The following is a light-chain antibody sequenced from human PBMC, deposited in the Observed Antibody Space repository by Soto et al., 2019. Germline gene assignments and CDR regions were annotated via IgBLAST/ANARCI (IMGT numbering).Light chain of an antibody. J-gene: IGKJ1*01. CDR2: GAS. CDR1: QSVSSSF. V-gene: IGKV3-20*01. Sequence: EIVLTQSPGTLSLSPGERATLSCRASQSVSSSFLAWYQQKPGQAPRLLIYGASNRATGIPDRFSGSGSGTDFTLTISSREPEDFAVYYCRQYVTSPWTFGQGTTVAIE. CDR3: RQYVTSPWT.